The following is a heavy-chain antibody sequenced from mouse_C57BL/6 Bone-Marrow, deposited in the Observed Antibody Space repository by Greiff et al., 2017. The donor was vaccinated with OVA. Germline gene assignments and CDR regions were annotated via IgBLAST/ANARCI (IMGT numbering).Heavy chain of an antibody. V-gene: IGHV1-55*01. CDR2: IYPDSGST. J-gene: IGHJ1*03. Sequence: VQLQQSGAELVKPGASVKMSCSASGYTFTSYWLTWVKQRPGRGLVWCGDIYPDSGSTNYNEKFKSKATLTVDTSSNTAYMQLSSLTSEDSAVYYCARRYCGSSWYFDVWGTGTTVTVTS. CDR1: GYTFTSYW. D-gene: IGHD1-1*01. CDR3: ARRYCGSSWYFDV.